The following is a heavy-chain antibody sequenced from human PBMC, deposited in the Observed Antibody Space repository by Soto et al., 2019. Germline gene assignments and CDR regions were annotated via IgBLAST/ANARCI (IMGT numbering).Heavy chain of an antibody. J-gene: IGHJ4*02. Sequence: LSLTCTVSGGSISSGDYYWSWIRQPPGKGLEWIGYIYYSGSTYYNPSLKSRVTISVDLSKNRFSLRLSSVTTADTALYYCARTTAVPNTLRSRYFFDYWGQGTLVTVSS. CDR3: ARTTAVPNTLRSRYFFDY. CDR1: GGSISSGDYY. V-gene: IGHV4-30-4*01. D-gene: IGHD4-17*01. CDR2: IYYSGST.